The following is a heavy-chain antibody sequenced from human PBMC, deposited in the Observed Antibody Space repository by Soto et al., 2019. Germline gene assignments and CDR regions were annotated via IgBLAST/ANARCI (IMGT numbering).Heavy chain of an antibody. CDR2: ISYDGSNK. CDR1: GFTFSSYG. J-gene: IGHJ3*02. Sequence: GGSLRLSCAASGFTFSSYGMHWVRQAPGKGLEWVAVISYDGSNKYYADSVKGRFTISRDNSKNTLYLQMNSLRAEDTAVYYCAKDSEWVPAAIRYAFDIWGQGTMVTVSS. D-gene: IGHD2-2*01. V-gene: IGHV3-30*18. CDR3: AKDSEWVPAAIRYAFDI.